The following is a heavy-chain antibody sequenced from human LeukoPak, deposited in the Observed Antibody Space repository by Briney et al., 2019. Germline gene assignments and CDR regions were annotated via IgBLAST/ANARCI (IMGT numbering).Heavy chain of an antibody. J-gene: IGHJ3*02. D-gene: IGHD3-10*01. Sequence: GGSLRLSCAASGFTFSSYAMSWVRQAPGKGLEWVSSVSSSSSYIYYADSVKGRFTISRDNAKNSLYLQMNSLRAEDTAVYYCARGSGGSGSYLFDIWGQGTMVTVSS. CDR1: GFTFSSYA. CDR3: ARGSGGSGSYLFDI. V-gene: IGHV3-21*01. CDR2: VSSSSSYI.